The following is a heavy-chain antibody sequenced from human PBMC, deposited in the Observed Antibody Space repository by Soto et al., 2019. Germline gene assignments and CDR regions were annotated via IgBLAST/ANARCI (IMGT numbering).Heavy chain of an antibody. Sequence: GGSLRLSCAASGFTFSSSWMSWVRQAPGKGLEWVANIKQDGSEKYYVDSVKGRLTISRDNAKNSLYLQMNSLRDEDTAVYYCARAAYDFWSGYLDYFDYWGQGTLVTVSS. J-gene: IGHJ4*02. D-gene: IGHD3-3*01. V-gene: IGHV3-7*03. CDR3: ARAAYDFWSGYLDYFDY. CDR2: IKQDGSEK. CDR1: GFTFSSSW.